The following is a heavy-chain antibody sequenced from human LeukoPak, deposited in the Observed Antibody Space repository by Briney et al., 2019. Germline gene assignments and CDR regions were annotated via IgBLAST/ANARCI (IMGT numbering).Heavy chain of an antibody. CDR3: AKVGGKFYYYYYMDV. D-gene: IGHD2-15*01. Sequence: PGGSLRLSCVASGFTFTSYGMHWVRQAPGKGLEWVSAISWNSGSIGYADSVKGRFTISRDNAKNSLYPQMNSLRAEDMALYYCAKVGGKFYYYYYMDVWGKGTTVTVSS. J-gene: IGHJ6*03. CDR2: ISWNSGSI. V-gene: IGHV3-9*03. CDR1: GFTFTSYG.